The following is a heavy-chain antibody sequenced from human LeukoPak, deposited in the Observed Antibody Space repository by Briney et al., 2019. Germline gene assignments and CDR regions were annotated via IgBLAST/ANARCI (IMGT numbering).Heavy chain of an antibody. V-gene: IGHV3-23*01. J-gene: IGHJ4*02. CDR2: ISGSGGST. D-gene: IGHD3-22*01. Sequence: GGSLRLSCAASGFTFSSYGMSWVRQAPGKGLEWVSAISGSGGSTYYADSVKGRFTISRDKSKNTLYLQMNSLRAEDTAVYYCAKDMVMNYYDSSGYYYDYWGQGTLVTVSS. CDR1: GFTFSSYG. CDR3: AKDMVMNYYDSSGYYYDY.